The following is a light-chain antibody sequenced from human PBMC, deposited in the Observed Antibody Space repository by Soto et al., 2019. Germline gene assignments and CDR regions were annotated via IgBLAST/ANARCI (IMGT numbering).Light chain of an antibody. CDR3: QEHASI. V-gene: IGKV3-20*01. J-gene: IGKJ5*01. CDR2: DAS. CDR1: QNLGDGR. Sequence: VLTQSPVTLSLSPGGRATLSCRANQNLGDGRLAWYQQKPGQPPTLLIYDASTRATGIPDRFSGSGSGTDFTLTISRLEPEDFAVYYCQEHASIFGQGTRLEIK.